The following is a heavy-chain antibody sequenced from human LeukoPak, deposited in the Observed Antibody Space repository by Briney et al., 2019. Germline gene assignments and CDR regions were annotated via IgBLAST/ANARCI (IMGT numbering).Heavy chain of an antibody. D-gene: IGHD3-10*01. V-gene: IGHV3-23*01. CDR2: ISGSGGGT. Sequence: GGTLRLSCAASGFTFTSYGMSWVRQAPGKGLEWVSGISGSGGGTYYADSVKGRFTISRDNSKNTLYLQMNSLRAEDTAVYYCAKDPTYYYGSGTRVAFDIWGQGTMVTVSS. CDR3: AKDPTYYYGSGTRVAFDI. CDR1: GFTFTSYG. J-gene: IGHJ3*02.